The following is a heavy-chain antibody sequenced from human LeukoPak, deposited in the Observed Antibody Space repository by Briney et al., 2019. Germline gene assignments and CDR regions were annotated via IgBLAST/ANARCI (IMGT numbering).Heavy chain of an antibody. CDR1: GFTFSSYA. D-gene: IGHD3-22*01. CDR2: ISGSGGST. Sequence: GGSLILSCSAPGFTFSSYAMSSVRQAPGKVLEWVSAISGSGGSTYYSDSVNGRFAISRDNSKNSLYLQMNSLRAEDTAVYYCAKGEVVVIMTGDYWGQGTLVTVSS. V-gene: IGHV3-23*01. J-gene: IGHJ4*02. CDR3: AKGEVVVIMTGDY.